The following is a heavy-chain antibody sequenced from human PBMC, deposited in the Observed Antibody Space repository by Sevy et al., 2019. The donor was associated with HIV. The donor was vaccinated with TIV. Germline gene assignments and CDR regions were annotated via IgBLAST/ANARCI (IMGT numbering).Heavy chain of an antibody. J-gene: IGHJ6*02. D-gene: IGHD3-16*02. CDR1: GFTFSNYA. V-gene: IGHV3-23*01. CDR3: ARDAQRLPLGELSRIPSARGGMDV. Sequence: GGSLRLSCAASGFTFSNYALSWVRQAPGKGLEWISAISGSGGKTYYADSVKGRFTISRDNSKNTLYLQMNSLRPEDRAVYYCARDAQRLPLGELSRIPSARGGMDVWGQGTAVTVSS. CDR2: ISGSGGKT.